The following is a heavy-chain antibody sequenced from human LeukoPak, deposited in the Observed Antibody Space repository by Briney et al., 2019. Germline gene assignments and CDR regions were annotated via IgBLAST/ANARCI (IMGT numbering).Heavy chain of an antibody. D-gene: IGHD4-17*01. CDR1: GFTFSSYW. Sequence: PGGSLRLSCAASGFTFSSYWMSWVRQAPGKGLEWVANIKQDGSEKYYVDSVKGRFIISRDNAKNSLYLQMNSLRAEDTAVYYCATDNGDYRSVGFDYWGQGTLVTVSS. CDR3: ATDNGDYRSVGFDY. V-gene: IGHV3-7*01. J-gene: IGHJ4*02. CDR2: IKQDGSEK.